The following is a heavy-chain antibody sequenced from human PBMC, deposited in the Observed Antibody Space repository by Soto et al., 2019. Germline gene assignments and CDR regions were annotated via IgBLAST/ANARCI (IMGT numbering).Heavy chain of an antibody. CDR3: AKMSGNNYWYYGMDV. Sequence: QVQVVESGGGVVQPGRSLRLSCAASGFIFRNYSMHWVRQAPGKGLEWVAVLSSDGSHKYYADSVKGRFTVSRDTSNSTLYLQMNILRVEDTAAYYCAKMSGNNYWYYGMDVWGQGTTVTVSS. CDR1: GFIFRNYS. V-gene: IGHV3-30*18. D-gene: IGHD5-12*01. CDR2: LSSDGSHK. J-gene: IGHJ6*02.